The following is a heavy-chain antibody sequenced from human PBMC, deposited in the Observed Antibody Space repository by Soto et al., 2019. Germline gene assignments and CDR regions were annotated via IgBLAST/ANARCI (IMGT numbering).Heavy chain of an antibody. J-gene: IGHJ4*02. Sequence: PSETLSLTCTVSGGSISSYYWSWIRQPPGKGLEWIGYIHYSGSTNYNPSLKSRVTISVDTSKNQFSLKLSSVTAADTAVYYCARGEDRMAHIFDYWGQGTLVTVSS. CDR1: GGSISSYY. V-gene: IGHV4-59*01. CDR2: IHYSGST. CDR3: ARGEDRMAHIFDY. D-gene: IGHD2-15*01.